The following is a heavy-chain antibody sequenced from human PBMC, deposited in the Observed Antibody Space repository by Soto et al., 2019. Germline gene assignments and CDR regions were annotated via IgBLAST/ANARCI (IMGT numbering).Heavy chain of an antibody. CDR2: IYYSGST. CDR3: ALGDYDPREGYFQH. V-gene: IGHV4-59*01. Sequence: SETLSLTCTVSGGSISSYYWSWIRQPPGKGLEWIGYIYYSGSTNYNPSLKSRVTISVDTSKNQFSLKLSSVTAADTAVYYCALGDYDPREGYFQHWGQGTLVTVSS. CDR1: GGSISSYY. J-gene: IGHJ1*01. D-gene: IGHD4-17*01.